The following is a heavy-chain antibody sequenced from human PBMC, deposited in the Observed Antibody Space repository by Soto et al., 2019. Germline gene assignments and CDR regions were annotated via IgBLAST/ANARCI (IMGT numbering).Heavy chain of an antibody. V-gene: IGHV3-72*01. CDR2: SRDKAQGYST. CDR1: GFTLSDHY. D-gene: IGHD2-15*01. J-gene: IGHJ4*02. CDR3: TTAGEGVVAAHYFEY. Sequence: EVQLVESGGGLVQPGGSLRLSCAGSGFTLSDHYIDWVRQAPGKGLEWVGRSRDKAQGYSTAYAASVKGRFTTSRDESKNTLYLRMSSLKIEDTARYYCTTAGEGVVAAHYFEYWGQGTLVTVSS.